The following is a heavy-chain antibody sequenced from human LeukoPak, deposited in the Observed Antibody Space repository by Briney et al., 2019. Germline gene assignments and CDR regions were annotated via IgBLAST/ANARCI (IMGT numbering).Heavy chain of an antibody. J-gene: IGHJ4*02. Sequence: GGSLRLSSAASEFTFSNYGMHWVRQAPGKGLEWVTFVRSDGNDKYYADSVKGRFTISRDNSKNTLYLQMTSLRVEDTAIYYCATAGLDYWGQGSLVTVSS. CDR2: VRSDGNDK. CDR1: EFTFSNYG. V-gene: IGHV3-30*02. CDR3: ATAGLDY. D-gene: IGHD2-21*02.